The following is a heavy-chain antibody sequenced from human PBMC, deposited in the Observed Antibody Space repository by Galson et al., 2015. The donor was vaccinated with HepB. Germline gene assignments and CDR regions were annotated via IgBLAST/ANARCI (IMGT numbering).Heavy chain of an antibody. Sequence: SLRLSCAASGFTFSSYWMSWVRQAPGKGLEWVANIKQDGSEKYYVDSVKGRFTISRDNSKNTLYLQMNSLRAEDTAVFYCAKARVVPAAAPGHWGQGTLVTVSS. D-gene: IGHD2-2*01. CDR2: IKQDGSEK. CDR3: AKARVVPAAAPGH. CDR1: GFTFSSYW. J-gene: IGHJ4*02. V-gene: IGHV3-7*03.